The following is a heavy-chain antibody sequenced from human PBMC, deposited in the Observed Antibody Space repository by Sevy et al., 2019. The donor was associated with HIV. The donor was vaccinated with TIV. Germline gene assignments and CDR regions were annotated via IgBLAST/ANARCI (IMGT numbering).Heavy chain of an antibody. CDR1: GFAFDDYT. Sequence: GGSLRLSCTASGFAFDDYTMHWVRQIPGKGLEWVAGIRWDTPNINYVDSVKGRFTISRDNAKNSLYLQMNSLRVDDTALYNCVRSGDWPYYFDYWGQGTLVTVSS. D-gene: IGHD2-21*02. J-gene: IGHJ4*02. CDR2: IRWDTPNI. V-gene: IGHV3-9*01. CDR3: VRSGDWPYYFDY.